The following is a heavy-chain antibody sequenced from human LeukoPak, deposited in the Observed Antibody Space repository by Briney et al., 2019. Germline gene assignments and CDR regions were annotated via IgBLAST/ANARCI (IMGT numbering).Heavy chain of an antibody. V-gene: IGHV4-59*01. J-gene: IGHJ6*03. CDR3: ARVSQPPGSYYYYMDV. CDR2: MYYSGTT. CDR1: GGSISNYY. Sequence: NPSETLSLTCTVSGGSISNYYWSWIRQPPGKRLEWIGYMYYSGTTNYNPSLKTRVTISLDTSKNQFSLRLSSVTAADTAVYYCARVSQPPGSYYYYMDVWGKGTTVTVSS. D-gene: IGHD3-10*01.